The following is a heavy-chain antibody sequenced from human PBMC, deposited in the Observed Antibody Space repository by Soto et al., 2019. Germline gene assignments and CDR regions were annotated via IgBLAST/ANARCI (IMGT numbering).Heavy chain of an antibody. CDR2: IKQDGSEK. D-gene: IGHD2-2*01. V-gene: IGHV3-7*01. CDR1: GFTFSNHW. CDR3: ARDSAYCRSTSCYLSYYYYMDV. J-gene: IGHJ6*03. Sequence: EVQVVESGGGLVQPGGSLRLSCAASGFTFSNHWMTWVRQAPGKGLEWVANIKQDGSEKYYVDSVKGRFTLSRDNAKNSLDLPMTSLRAEDTAVYYCARDSAYCRSTSCYLSYYYYMDVWGKGTTVTVSS.